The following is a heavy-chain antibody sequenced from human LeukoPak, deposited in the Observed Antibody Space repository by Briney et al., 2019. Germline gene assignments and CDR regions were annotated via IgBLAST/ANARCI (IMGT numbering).Heavy chain of an antibody. CDR2: IYYSGDT. D-gene: IGHD3-10*01. J-gene: IGHJ5*02. V-gene: IGHV4-59*01. Sequence: GSLRLSCAASGFTFRNYGMSWIRQAPGKGLEWIGYIYYSGDTNYNPSLQSRVTVSVDTSKNQFSLRLTSVSAADTAVYYCVRGPYGSGISNWFDPWGQGTQVIVSS. CDR3: VRGPYGSGISNWFDP. CDR1: GFTFRNYG.